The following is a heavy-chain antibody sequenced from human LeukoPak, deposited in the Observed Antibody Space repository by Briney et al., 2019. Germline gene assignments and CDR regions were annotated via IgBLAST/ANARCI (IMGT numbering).Heavy chain of an antibody. CDR1: GFTFSSYS. D-gene: IGHD6-6*01. J-gene: IGHJ3*02. CDR3: ARESGQLVLYDAFDI. CDR2: ISSSSSTI. V-gene: IGHV3-48*04. Sequence: PGGSLRLSCAASGFTFSSYSTNWVRQAPGKGLEWVSYISSSSSTIYYADSVKGRFTISRDNAKNSLYLQMNSLRAEDTAAYYCARESGQLVLYDAFDIWGQGTMVTVSS.